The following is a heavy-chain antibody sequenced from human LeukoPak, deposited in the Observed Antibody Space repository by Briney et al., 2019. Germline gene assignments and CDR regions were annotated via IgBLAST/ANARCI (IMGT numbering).Heavy chain of an antibody. V-gene: IGHV1-8*01. D-gene: IGHD6-13*01. Sequence: GASVKVSCKASGYTFTSYDINWVRQATGQGLEWMGWMNPNSGNTGYAQKFQGRVTTTRNTSISTAYMELSSLRSEDTAVYYCARGNLFYSSSWYEDAFDIWGEGTMGTVSS. J-gene: IGHJ3*02. CDR3: ARGNLFYSSSWYEDAFDI. CDR1: GYTFTSYD. CDR2: MNPNSGNT.